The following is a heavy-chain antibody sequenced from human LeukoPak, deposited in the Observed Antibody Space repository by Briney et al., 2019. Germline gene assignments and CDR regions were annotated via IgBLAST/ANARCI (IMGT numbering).Heavy chain of an antibody. CDR3: ARTYYDILTGYSLSDY. V-gene: IGHV5-10-1*01. J-gene: IGHJ4*02. Sequence: PGESLKISCKGSGYNFTNCWISWVRQMPGKGLEWMGTIDPSDSYNNYSPSFQGHVTISADKSISTAYLQWSSLMASDTAMYYCARTYYDILTGYSLSDYWGQGTLVTVSS. CDR2: IDPSDSYN. CDR1: GYNFTNCW. D-gene: IGHD3-9*01.